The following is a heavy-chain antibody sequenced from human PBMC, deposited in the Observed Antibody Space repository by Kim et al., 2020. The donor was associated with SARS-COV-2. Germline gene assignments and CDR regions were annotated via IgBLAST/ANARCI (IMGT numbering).Heavy chain of an antibody. D-gene: IGHD1-1*01. CDR1: GFTFSSYA. V-gene: IGHV3-48*02. J-gene: IGHJ5*02. CDR3: ARAGAVWSIWFDP. Sequence: GGSLRLSCAASGFTFSSYAMSWVRQAPGKGLEWVSSISGTTTLIHYADSVKGRFTISRDNAKNSLYLQMNSLTDEDTAVYYCARAGAVWSIWFDPWGQGTLLTVSS. CDR2: ISGTTTLI.